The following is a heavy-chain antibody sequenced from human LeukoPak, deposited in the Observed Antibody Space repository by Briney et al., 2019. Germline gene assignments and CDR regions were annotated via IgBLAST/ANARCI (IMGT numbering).Heavy chain of an antibody. D-gene: IGHD2-15*01. CDR3: ARVSSSMGGAADH. J-gene: IGHJ4*02. Sequence: GGSLRLSCAASGFTFSSYWMSWVRQAPGKGLEWVANIKQGGSEKYYVDSVKGRFTISRDNAKNLVYLEMNSLRAEDTAVYYCARVSSSMGGAADHWGQGTLVTVSS. V-gene: IGHV3-7*01. CDR1: GFTFSSYW. CDR2: IKQGGSEK.